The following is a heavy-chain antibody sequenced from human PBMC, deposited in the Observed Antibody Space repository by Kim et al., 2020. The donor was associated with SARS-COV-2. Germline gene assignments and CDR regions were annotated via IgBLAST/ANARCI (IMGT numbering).Heavy chain of an antibody. V-gene: IGHV4-31*03. CDR3: ARDQYAIGP. CDR1: GGSISSGNYY. Sequence: SETLSLTCTVSGGSISSGNYYWTWIRQPPGKGLEWIVYIYDSGSTYYNPSLKSRVTISADTSKNQFSLKLSSVTVADTSMYYCARDQYAIGPVGQGTLVT. CDR2: IYDSGST. J-gene: IGHJ5*02. D-gene: IGHD2-2*01.